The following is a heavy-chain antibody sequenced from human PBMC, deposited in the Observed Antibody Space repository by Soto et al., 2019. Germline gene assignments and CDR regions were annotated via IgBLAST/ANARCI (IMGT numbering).Heavy chain of an antibody. V-gene: IGHV3-23*01. CDR2: ISGSGGST. Sequence: PGGSLRLSCAASGFTFSSYAMSWVRQAPGKGLEWVSVISGSGGSTYYADSVKGRFTISRDNSKNTLYLQMNSLRAEDTAKYYCAKDLTDGYNYVDDGGQGTLVTVSS. D-gene: IGHD5-12*01. CDR1: GFTFSSYA. J-gene: IGHJ4*02. CDR3: AKDLTDGYNYVDD.